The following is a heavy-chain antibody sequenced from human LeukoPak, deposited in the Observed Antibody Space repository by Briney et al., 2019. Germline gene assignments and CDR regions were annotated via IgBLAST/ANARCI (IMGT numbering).Heavy chain of an antibody. Sequence: ASVKVSCKASGYTFTSYGISWVRQAPGQGLEWMGWISAYNGNTHYAQKLQGRVTMTTDTSTSTAYMELRSLRSDDTAVYYCARQRGSQQWLAFFDYWGQGTLVTVSS. CDR1: GYTFTSYG. J-gene: IGHJ4*02. D-gene: IGHD6-19*01. CDR3: ARQRGSQQWLAFFDY. V-gene: IGHV1-18*01. CDR2: ISAYNGNT.